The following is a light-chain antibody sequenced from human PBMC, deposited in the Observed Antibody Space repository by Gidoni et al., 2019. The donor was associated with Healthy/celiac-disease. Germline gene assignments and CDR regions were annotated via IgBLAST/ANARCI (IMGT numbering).Light chain of an antibody. J-gene: IGLJ1*01. Sequence: QSVLTQPPSASGTPGQRVTISCSGSSSNIGSNTVNWYQQLPGTAPTLLIYSNNQRPSGVPDRFSGSKSGTSASLAISGLQSEDEADYYCAAWDDSLNGPHYVFGTGTKVTVL. CDR2: SNN. V-gene: IGLV1-44*01. CDR3: AAWDDSLNGPHYV. CDR1: SSNIGSNT.